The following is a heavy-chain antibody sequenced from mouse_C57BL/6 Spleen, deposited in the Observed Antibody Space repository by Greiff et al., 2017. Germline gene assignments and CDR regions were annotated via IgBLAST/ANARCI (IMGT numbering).Heavy chain of an antibody. CDR2: ISSGSSTI. CDR1: GFTFSDSG. Sequence: EVKLVESGGGLVKPGGSLKLPCAVPGFTFSDSGMHWVRQAPEKALEWVAYISSGSSTIYFADTVTGRFTISRDHAKNTLFLQMTSLRSEDTAMYYCARPNWVYAMDYWGQGTSVTVSS. J-gene: IGHJ4*01. V-gene: IGHV5-17*01. CDR3: ARPNWVYAMDY. D-gene: IGHD4-1*01.